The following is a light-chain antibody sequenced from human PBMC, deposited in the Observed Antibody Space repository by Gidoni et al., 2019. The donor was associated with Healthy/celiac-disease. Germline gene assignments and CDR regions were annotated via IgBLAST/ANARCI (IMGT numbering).Light chain of an antibody. V-gene: IGKV3-11*01. Sequence: EIVLTQSPATLSLSPGERATLSCRASQIVSSYLAWYQQKTGQAPRLLIYDASNRATGIPARFSGSGSGTDFTLTISSLEPEDCAVYYCQQRSTWPPSLTFGGGTKVEIK. J-gene: IGKJ4*01. CDR3: QQRSTWPPSLT. CDR1: QIVSSY. CDR2: DAS.